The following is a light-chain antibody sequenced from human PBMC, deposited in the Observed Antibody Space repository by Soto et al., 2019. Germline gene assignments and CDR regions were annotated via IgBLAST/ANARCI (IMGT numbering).Light chain of an antibody. J-gene: IGLJ1*01. V-gene: IGLV2-14*01. CDR1: SSDVGDYPY. CDR3: SSYSATNTLV. Sequence: QSVLTQPASVSGSPGQSITISCTGTSSDVGDYPYVSWYQQHPGEVPKPIIYEVTNRPSGVTSRLSGSKSENTASLTISGLQAEDEADYYCSSYSATNTLVFGGGTKVTVL. CDR2: EVT.